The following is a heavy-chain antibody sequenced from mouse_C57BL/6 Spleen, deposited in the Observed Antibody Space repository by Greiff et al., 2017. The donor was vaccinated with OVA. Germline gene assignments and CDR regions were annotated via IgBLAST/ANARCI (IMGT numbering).Heavy chain of an antibody. J-gene: IGHJ2*01. CDR3: ARGITGTDRTFDY. CDR1: GYTFTSYW. D-gene: IGHD4-1*01. CDR2: IDPSDSYT. V-gene: IGHV1-69*01. Sequence: QVQLQQPGAELVMPGASVKLSCKASGYTFTSYWMHWVKQRPGQGLEWIGEIDPSDSYTNYNQKFKGKSTLTVDKSSSTAYMQLSSLTSEDSAVYYCARGITGTDRTFDYWGQGSTLTVSS.